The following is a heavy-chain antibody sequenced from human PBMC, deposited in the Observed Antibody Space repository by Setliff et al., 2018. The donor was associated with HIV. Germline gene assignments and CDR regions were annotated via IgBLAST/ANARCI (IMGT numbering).Heavy chain of an antibody. Sequence: GASVKVSCKASGFPFSSYGISWVRQAPGQGLEWMGWISAYNGETVYAQKFRGRVTITADKSTTTAYMELSSLRSDDTAVYYCARGQSSSWSPTLGYYYYYMDVWGKGTTVTVSS. J-gene: IGHJ6*03. CDR2: ISAYNGET. V-gene: IGHV1-18*01. D-gene: IGHD6-13*01. CDR1: GFPFSSYG. CDR3: ARGQSSSWSPTLGYYYYYMDV.